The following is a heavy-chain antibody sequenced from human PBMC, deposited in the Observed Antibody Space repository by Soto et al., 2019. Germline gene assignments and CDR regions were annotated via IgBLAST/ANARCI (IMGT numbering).Heavy chain of an antibody. CDR1: GGTFSSYT. CDR3: AHVLEDFDR. V-gene: IGHV1-69*02. CDR2: IIPILGIA. J-gene: IGHJ2*01. Sequence: QVQLVQSGAEVKKPGSSVKVSCKASGGTFSSYTISWVRQAPGQGLEWMGRIIPILGIANYAQKFQGRVTXXADKSTSTAYMELSSLRSEDTAVYYCAHVLEDFDRWGRGTLVTVSS.